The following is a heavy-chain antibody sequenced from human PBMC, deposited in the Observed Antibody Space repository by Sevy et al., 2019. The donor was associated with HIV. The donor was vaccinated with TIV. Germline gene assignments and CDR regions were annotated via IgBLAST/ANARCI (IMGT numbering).Heavy chain of an antibody. V-gene: IGHV4-31*03. CDR3: ARATNLNAFDI. D-gene: IGHD1-26*01. CDR1: GGSISSGGYY. CDR2: ISYSGST. Sequence: SETLSLTCTVSGGSISSGGYYWSWIRQHPGKGLEWIGYISYSGSTYSNPSLKSRVTISVDTSKNQFSLKLSSVTAADTAVYYCARATNLNAFDIWGQGTMVTVSS. J-gene: IGHJ3*02.